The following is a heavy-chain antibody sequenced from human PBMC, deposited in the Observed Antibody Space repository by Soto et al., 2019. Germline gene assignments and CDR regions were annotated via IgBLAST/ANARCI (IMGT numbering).Heavy chain of an antibody. CDR3: ETDWPYSSSSGY. CDR1: GYTLTDLS. D-gene: IGHD6-6*01. CDR2: FDPEDGET. V-gene: IGHV1-24*01. J-gene: IGHJ4*01. Sequence: QVQLVQSGAEVKKPGASVKVSCKVSGYTLTDLSMHWVRQAPGKGLEWRGGFDPEDGETIYAQKFQGRVTMTEDTSTDTAYMELSSHKSEDTSVDYCETDWPYSSSSGYWGHGTLDTVSS.